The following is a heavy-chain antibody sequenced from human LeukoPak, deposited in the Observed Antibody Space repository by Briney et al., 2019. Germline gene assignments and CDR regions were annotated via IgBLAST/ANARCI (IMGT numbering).Heavy chain of an antibody. CDR3: ASLEGITYYDILTGYYKGGGFDY. CDR1: GFTFSSYA. V-gene: IGHV3-30-3*01. Sequence: GRSLRLSCAASGFTFSSYAMHWVRQAPGKGLEWVAVISYDGSNKYYADSVRGRFTISKDNSQNTLYLQMNSLRAEDTAVYYCASLEGITYYDILTGYYKGGGFDYWGQGTLVTVSS. J-gene: IGHJ4*02. CDR2: ISYDGSNK. D-gene: IGHD3-9*01.